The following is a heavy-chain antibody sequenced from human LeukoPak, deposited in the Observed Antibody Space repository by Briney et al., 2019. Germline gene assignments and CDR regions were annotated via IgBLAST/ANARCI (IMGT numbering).Heavy chain of an antibody. V-gene: IGHV4-34*01. D-gene: IGHD3-16*01. J-gene: IGHJ6*02. Sequence: SETLSLTCAVYGGSFSGYYWSWIRQPPGKGLEWIGEINHSGSTNYNPSLKSRVTISVDTSKNQFSLKLSSVTAADTAVYYCARAMGYYYYGMDVWGQGTTVTVSS. CDR1: GGSFSGYY. CDR2: INHSGST. CDR3: ARAMGYYYYGMDV.